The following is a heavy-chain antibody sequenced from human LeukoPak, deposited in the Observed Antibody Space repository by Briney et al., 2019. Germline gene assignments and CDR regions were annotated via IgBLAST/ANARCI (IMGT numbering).Heavy chain of an antibody. CDR3: AREASLTYYDFWSGYYSGRGYFDY. Sequence: SETLSLTCTVSGGSISSYYWSWIRQPAGKGLEWIGRIYTSGSTNYNPSLKSRVTMSVDTSKNQFSLKLSSVTAADTAVYYCAREASLTYYDFWSGYYSGRGYFDYWGQGTLVTVSS. V-gene: IGHV4-4*07. D-gene: IGHD3-3*01. CDR2: IYTSGST. J-gene: IGHJ4*02. CDR1: GGSISSYY.